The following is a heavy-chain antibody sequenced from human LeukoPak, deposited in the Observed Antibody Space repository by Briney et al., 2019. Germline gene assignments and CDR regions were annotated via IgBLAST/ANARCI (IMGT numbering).Heavy chain of an antibody. CDR2: ISSSSSYI. CDR1: GFTFSSYS. CDR3: ARDLWELLTGIDY. V-gene: IGHV3-21*01. D-gene: IGHD1-26*01. J-gene: IGHJ4*02. Sequence: GGSLRLSCAASGFTFSSYSMNWVRQAPGKGLEWVSSISSSSSYINYADSVKGRFTISRDNAKNSLYLQMNSLRAEDTAVYYCARDLWELLTGIDYWGQGTLVTVSS.